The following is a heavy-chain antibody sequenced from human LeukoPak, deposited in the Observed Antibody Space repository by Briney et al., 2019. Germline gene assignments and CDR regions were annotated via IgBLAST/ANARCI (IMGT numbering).Heavy chain of an antibody. CDR3: ARGATYYDFWSGYLYYYYMDV. CDR2: ISSSGSTI. D-gene: IGHD3-3*01. CDR1: GFTFSDYY. J-gene: IGHJ6*03. Sequence: GGSLRLSCAASGFTFSDYYMSWIRQAPGKGLEWVSYISSSGSTIYYADSVKGRFTISRDNAKNSLYLQMNSLRAEDTAVYYCARGATYYDFWSGYLYYYYMDVWGKGTTVTVSS. V-gene: IGHV3-11*04.